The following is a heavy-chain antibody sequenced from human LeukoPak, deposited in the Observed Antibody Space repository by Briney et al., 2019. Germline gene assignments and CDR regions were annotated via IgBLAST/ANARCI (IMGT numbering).Heavy chain of an antibody. CDR1: GFNFGIYA. CDR3: ARGAEHYDILTGYYTGMEAYYFDY. D-gene: IGHD3-9*01. CDR2: IFGGGST. V-gene: IGHV3-66*01. Sequence: GGSLRLSCVASGFNFGIYAMHWVRQAPGKGLEWVSLIFGGGSTYYADSVKGRFTVSRDNSKNMLYLQVNSLRAEDTAVYYCARGAEHYDILTGYYTGMEAYYFDYWGQGTLVTVSS. J-gene: IGHJ4*02.